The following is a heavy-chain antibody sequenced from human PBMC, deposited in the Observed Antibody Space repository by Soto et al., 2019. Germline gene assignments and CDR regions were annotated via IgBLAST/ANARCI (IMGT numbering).Heavy chain of an antibody. V-gene: IGHV3-15*07. Sequence: GGSLRLSCAASGFTFSNAWMNWVRQAPGKGLEWVGRIKSKSDGGTTDYAAPVKDRFIILGDDSKNTLYLQMNSLKTEDTAVYYCTTAPFGYRYGSKNCWGQGTLVTVSS. CDR3: TTAPFGYRYGSKNC. CDR2: IKSKSDGGTT. J-gene: IGHJ4*02. CDR1: GFTFSNAW. D-gene: IGHD5-18*01.